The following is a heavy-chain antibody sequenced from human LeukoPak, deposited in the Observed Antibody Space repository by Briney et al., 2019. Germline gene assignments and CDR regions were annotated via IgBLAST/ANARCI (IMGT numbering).Heavy chain of an antibody. CDR1: GGSTSSGDYY. CDR2: IYYSGRA. CDR3: ARAIASLGSRLFDY. J-gene: IGHJ4*02. V-gene: IGHV4-30-4*01. Sequence: PSETLSLTCTVSGGSTSSGDYYWSWIRQPPGKGLELIAYIYYSGRAFYNPSLKSRVTISQDTSKNQFSLKLSSLTAADTAVYYCARAIASLGSRLFDYWGQGTLVTVSS. D-gene: IGHD3-10*01.